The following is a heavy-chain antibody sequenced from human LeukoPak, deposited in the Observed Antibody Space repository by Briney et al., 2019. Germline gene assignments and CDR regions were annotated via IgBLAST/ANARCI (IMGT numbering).Heavy chain of an antibody. D-gene: IGHD3-22*01. CDR2: ISGSGGST. CDR3: AKDRGGTMIVVVTPYYFDY. CDR1: GFTFSSYA. J-gene: IGHJ4*02. Sequence: GGSLRLSCAASGFTFSSYAMSWVRQAPGKGLEWVSAISGSGGSTYYADSVKGRFTISRDNSKNTLYLQMNSLRAEDTAVYYCAKDRGGTMIVVVTPYYFDYWGQGTLVTVSS. V-gene: IGHV3-23*01.